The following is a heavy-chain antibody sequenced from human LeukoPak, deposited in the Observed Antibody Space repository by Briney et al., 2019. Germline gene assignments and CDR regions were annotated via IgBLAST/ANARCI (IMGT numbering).Heavy chain of an antibody. D-gene: IGHD5-24*01. V-gene: IGHV1-69*04. CDR1: GGTFSSYT. J-gene: IGHJ4*02. CDR3: ARDPLEGKRWLQLTPY. Sequence: ASVKVSCKASGGTFSSYTVSWVRQAPGQGLEWMGRIIPILRIANYAQKFQGRVTITADKSKSTADMELSSLRSEDTAVYYCARDPLEGKRWLQLTPYWGQGTLVTVSS. CDR2: IIPILRIA.